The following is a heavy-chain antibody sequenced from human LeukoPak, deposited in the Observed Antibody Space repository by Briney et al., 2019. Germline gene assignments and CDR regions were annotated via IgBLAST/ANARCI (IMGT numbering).Heavy chain of an antibody. Sequence: SETLSLTCAVYGGSFSGYYWSWIRQPPGKGLVWIGEINHSGSTNYNPSLKSRVTVSVDTSKNQFSLKLSSVTAADTAVYYCASAMVRGVIGYYWGQGTLVTVSS. D-gene: IGHD3-10*01. V-gene: IGHV4-34*01. J-gene: IGHJ4*02. CDR3: ASAMVRGVIGYY. CDR1: GGSFSGYY. CDR2: INHSGST.